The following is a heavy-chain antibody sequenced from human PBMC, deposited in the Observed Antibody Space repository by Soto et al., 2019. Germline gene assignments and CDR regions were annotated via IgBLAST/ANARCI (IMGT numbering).Heavy chain of an antibody. V-gene: IGHV1-69*13. CDR3: ARDRIVSYDSSDGWFDP. J-gene: IGHJ5*02. Sequence: SVKVSCKASGGTFSSYAISWVRQAPGQGLEWMGGIIPIFGTANYAQKFQGRVTITADESTSTAYMELSSLRSEDTAVYYCARDRIVSYDSSDGWFDPGGRETPFTVSS. D-gene: IGHD3-22*01. CDR1: GGTFSSYA. CDR2: IIPIFGTA.